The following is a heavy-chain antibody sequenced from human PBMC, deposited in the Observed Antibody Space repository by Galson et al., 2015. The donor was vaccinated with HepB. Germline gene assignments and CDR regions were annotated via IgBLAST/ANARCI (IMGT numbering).Heavy chain of an antibody. CDR1: GFTFSSYG. CDR2: IWYDGSNK. J-gene: IGHJ3*02. V-gene: IGHV3-33*06. Sequence: SLRLSCAASGFTFSSYGMHWVRQAPGKGLEWVAVIWYDGSNKYYADSVKGRFTISRDNSKNTLYLQMNSLRAEDTAVYYCAKILPGDETNGDAFDIWGQGTMVTVSS. D-gene: IGHD2-15*01. CDR3: AKILPGDETNGDAFDI.